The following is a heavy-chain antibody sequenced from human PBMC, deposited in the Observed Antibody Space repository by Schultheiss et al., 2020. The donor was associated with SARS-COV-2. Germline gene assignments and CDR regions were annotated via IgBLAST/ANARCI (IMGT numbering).Heavy chain of an antibody. J-gene: IGHJ6*02. V-gene: IGHV3-33*01. CDR1: GFTFSSYG. CDR3: ARDSPRSYDFWSGYLTTGGMDV. Sequence: GESLKISCAASGFTFSSYGMHWVRQAPGKGLEWVAVIWYDGSNKYYADSVKGRFTISRDNSKNTLYLQMNSLRAEDTAVYYCARDSPRSYDFWSGYLTTGGMDVWGQGTTVTVSS. CDR2: IWYDGSNK. D-gene: IGHD3-3*01.